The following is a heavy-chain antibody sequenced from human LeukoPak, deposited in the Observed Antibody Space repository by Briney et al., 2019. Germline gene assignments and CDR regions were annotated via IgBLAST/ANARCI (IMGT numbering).Heavy chain of an antibody. J-gene: IGHJ4*02. CDR3: ANGLEVYYFDY. D-gene: IGHD1-1*01. Sequence: PGGSLRLSCAASGFTFSSYAMSWVRQAPGKGLEWASAISGSGGSTYYADSVKGRFTISRDNSKNTLYLQMNSLRAEDTAVYYSANGLEVYYFDYWGQGTLVTVSS. CDR2: ISGSGGST. CDR1: GFTFSSYA. V-gene: IGHV3-23*01.